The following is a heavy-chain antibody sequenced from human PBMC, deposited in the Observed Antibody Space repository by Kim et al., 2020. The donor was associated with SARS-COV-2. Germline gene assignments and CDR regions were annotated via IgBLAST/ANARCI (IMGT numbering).Heavy chain of an antibody. CDR2: IYYSGST. V-gene: IGHV4-39*01. CDR1: GGSISSSSYY. J-gene: IGHJ4*02. CDR3: ARLDDSSGYYPEFDY. D-gene: IGHD3-22*01. Sequence: SETLSLTCTVSGGSISSSSYYWGWIRQPPGKGLEWIGSIYYSGSTYYNPSLKSRVTISVDTSKNQFSLKLSSVTAADTAVYYCARLDDSSGYYPEFDYWGQGTLVTVSS.